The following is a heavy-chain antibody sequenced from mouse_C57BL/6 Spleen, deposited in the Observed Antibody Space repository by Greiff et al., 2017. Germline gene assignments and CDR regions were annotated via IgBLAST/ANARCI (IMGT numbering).Heavy chain of an antibody. CDR1: GFTFSDYG. CDR3: AMPLRRYYYAMDY. V-gene: IGHV5-17*01. J-gene: IGHJ4*01. D-gene: IGHD1-1*01. CDR2: ISSGSSTI. Sequence: EVKLVESGGGLVKPGGSLKLSCAASGFTFSDYGMHWVRQAPEKGLEWVAYISSGSSTIYYADTVKGRFTISRDKAKNTLFLQMTSLRSEDTAMYYCAMPLRRYYYAMDYWGQGTSVTVSS.